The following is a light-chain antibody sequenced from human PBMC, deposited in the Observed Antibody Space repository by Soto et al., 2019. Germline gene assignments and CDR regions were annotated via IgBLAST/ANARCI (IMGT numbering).Light chain of an antibody. J-gene: IGKJ2*01. Sequence: EIVLVQSPGTLSLSPGERATLSCRASQSVTNNYLAWYQQKPGQAPRLLIYGASSRATRVPDRFSGSGSGTDFTLTITRLEPEDFAVYYCQQYGVSPLMYTFGEGTKVGVK. CDR3: QQYGVSPLMYT. CDR1: QSVTNNY. CDR2: GAS. V-gene: IGKV3-20*01.